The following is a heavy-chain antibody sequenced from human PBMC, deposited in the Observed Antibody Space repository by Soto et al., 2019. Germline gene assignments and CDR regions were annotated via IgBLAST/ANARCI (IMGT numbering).Heavy chain of an antibody. J-gene: IGHJ6*02. CDR1: GLTFSDSA. V-gene: IGHV3-73*02. D-gene: IGHD5-12*01. Sequence: EVQLVESGGGLVQPGGSLKLSCAASGLTFSDSAIHWVRQASGKGLEWVGRIRSKTNNYATTYAASVKGRFTISRDDSKNTAYLQMNSLKTEDTAVYYCTRPKTELRFYSSNGIDVWGQGTTVTVSS. CDR2: IRSKTNNYAT. CDR3: TRPKTELRFYSSNGIDV.